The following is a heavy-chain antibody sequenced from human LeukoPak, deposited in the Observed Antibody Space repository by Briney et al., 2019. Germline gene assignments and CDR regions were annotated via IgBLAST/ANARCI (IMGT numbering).Heavy chain of an antibody. CDR2: VIPIFGTA. CDR3: ARDAFDI. V-gene: IGHV1-69*05. Sequence: APLKVSCKASGATFSSYAISWVRQPPGQGLEWMGGVIPIFGTANYAQKFQGRVTITTDESTSTAYMELSSLRSEDTAVYYCARDAFDIWGQGTMVTVSS. J-gene: IGHJ3*02. CDR1: GATFSSYA.